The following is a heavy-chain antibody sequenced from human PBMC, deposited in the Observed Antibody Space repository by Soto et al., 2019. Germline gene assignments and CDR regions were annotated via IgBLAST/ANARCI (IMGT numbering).Heavy chain of an antibody. Sequence: SVKVSCKASGGTFSSYAISWVRQAPGQGLEWMGGIIPIFGTANYAQKSQGRVTITADESTSTAYMELSSLRSEDTAVYYCARPSLRGVPLNAFAIWGQGTMVTVSS. CDR1: GGTFSSYA. CDR3: ARPSLRGVPLNAFAI. CDR2: IIPIFGTA. D-gene: IGHD3-10*01. J-gene: IGHJ3*02. V-gene: IGHV1-69*13.